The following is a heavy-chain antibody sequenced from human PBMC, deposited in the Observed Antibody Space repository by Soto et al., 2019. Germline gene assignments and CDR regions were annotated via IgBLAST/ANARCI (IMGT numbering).Heavy chain of an antibody. D-gene: IGHD3-10*01. V-gene: IGHV3-23*01. CDR1: GFTFSSYA. CDR3: AREYASWSPNYDY. Sequence: EVQLLESGGGLVQPGGSLRLSCAASGFTFSSYALSWVRQAPGKGLEWVSAITISGDGAYYADSVKGRFTISRDNSENTLYLQMNSLRADDTALYYCAREYASWSPNYDYWGHRTLVTVSS. CDR2: ITISGDGA. J-gene: IGHJ4*01.